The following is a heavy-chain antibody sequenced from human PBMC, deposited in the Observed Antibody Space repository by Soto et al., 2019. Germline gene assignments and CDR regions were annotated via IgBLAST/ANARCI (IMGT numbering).Heavy chain of an antibody. CDR2: IWYDGSNK. V-gene: IGHV3-33*01. Sequence: GGSLRLSCAASGFTFSSYGMHWVRQAPGKGLEWVAVIWYDGSNKYYADSVKGRFTISRDNSKNTLYLQMNSLRAEDTAVYYCARDEGYCSSTSCRGYGMDVWGQGTTVTVSS. CDR1: GFTFSSYG. J-gene: IGHJ6*02. CDR3: ARDEGYCSSTSCRGYGMDV. D-gene: IGHD2-2*01.